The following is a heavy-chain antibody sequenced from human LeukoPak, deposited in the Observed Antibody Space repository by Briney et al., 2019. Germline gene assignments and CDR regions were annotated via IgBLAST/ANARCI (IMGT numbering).Heavy chain of an antibody. Sequence: ASVKVSCKASGYTFTGYYMHRVRQAPGQGLEWMGWINPNSGGTNYAQKFQGRVTMTRDTSISTAYMELSRLRSDDTAVYYCARELGYCSSTSCYNWFDPGAREPWSPSPQ. CDR3: ARELGYCSSTSCYNWFDP. CDR2: INPNSGGT. CDR1: GYTFTGYY. D-gene: IGHD2-2*01. J-gene: IGHJ5*02. V-gene: IGHV1-2*02.